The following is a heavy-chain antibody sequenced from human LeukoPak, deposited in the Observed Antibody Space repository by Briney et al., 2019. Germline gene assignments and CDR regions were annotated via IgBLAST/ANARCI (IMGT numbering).Heavy chain of an antibody. D-gene: IGHD3-3*01. CDR2: ISSSSSYI. V-gene: IGHV3-21*01. CDR1: GLTFSSYS. J-gene: IGHJ4*02. Sequence: GGSLRLSCAASGLTFSSYSMNWVRQAPGKGLEWVSSISSSSSYIYYADSVKGRFTISRDNAKNSLYLQMNSLRAEDTAVYYCAREDPFLEWPNWGQGTLVTVSS. CDR3: AREDPFLEWPN.